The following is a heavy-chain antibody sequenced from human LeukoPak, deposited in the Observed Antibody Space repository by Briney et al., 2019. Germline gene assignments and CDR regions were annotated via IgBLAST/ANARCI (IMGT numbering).Heavy chain of an antibody. J-gene: IGHJ4*02. V-gene: IGHV1-2*02. CDR3: ARDRSSGSYSDFDY. CDR2: INPNSGGT. D-gene: IGHD3-10*01. CDR1: GYTFTGYY. Sequence: ASVKVSCKASGYTFTGYYMHWVRQAPGQGLEWMGWINPNSGGTNYAQKFQGRVTMIRDTSISTAYMELSRLRSDDTAVYYCARDRSSGSYSDFDYWGQGTLVTVSS.